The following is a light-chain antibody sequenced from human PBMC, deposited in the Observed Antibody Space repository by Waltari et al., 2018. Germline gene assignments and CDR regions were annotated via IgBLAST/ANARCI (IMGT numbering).Light chain of an antibody. CDR3: SSYTSSSTSVV. J-gene: IGLJ2*01. CDR2: DVS. CDR1: SSDVGGYNY. Sequence: QSALTQPASVSGSPGQSITISCTGTSSDVGGYNYVSWYQQHPGKAPKLMIYDVSNRHSGVSNRFSGSKSGKPASLTISGLQAEDEADYYCSSYTSSSTSVVFGGGTKLTVL. V-gene: IGLV2-14*01.